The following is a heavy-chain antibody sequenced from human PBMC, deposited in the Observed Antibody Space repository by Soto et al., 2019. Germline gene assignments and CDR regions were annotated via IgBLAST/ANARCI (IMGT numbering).Heavy chain of an antibody. CDR2: IHYSGSV. Sequence: PSETLSLTCTVSGGSISSSTYYWDWIRQPPGKGLEWIAYIHYSGSVNYNPSLKSRVTISVDTSKNQVSLRLNSVTAADTAFYYCARGGGYCGSTSCHTCYFDYWGQGPLVTVSS. D-gene: IGHD2-2*02. V-gene: IGHV4-61*05. J-gene: IGHJ4*02. CDR3: ARGGGYCGSTSCHTCYFDY. CDR1: GGSISSSTYY.